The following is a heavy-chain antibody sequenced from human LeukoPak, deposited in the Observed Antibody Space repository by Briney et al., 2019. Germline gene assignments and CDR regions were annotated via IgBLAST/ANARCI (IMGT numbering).Heavy chain of an antibody. CDR3: AKDYCSSTSCYWGY. D-gene: IGHD2-2*01. CDR2: ISAYNGNT. Sequence: GASVKVSCKASGYTFTSYGISWVRQAPGQGLEWMGWISAYNGNTNYAQKLQGRVTMTTDTSTSTAYMELRSLRSDDAAVYYCAKDYCSSTSCYWGYWGQGTLVTVSS. V-gene: IGHV1-18*01. CDR1: GYTFTSYG. J-gene: IGHJ4*02.